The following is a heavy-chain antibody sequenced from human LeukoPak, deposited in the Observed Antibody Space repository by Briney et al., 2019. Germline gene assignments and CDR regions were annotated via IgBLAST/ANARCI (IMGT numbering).Heavy chain of an antibody. CDR1: GYSLTSYW. D-gene: IGHD3-9*01. CDR3: ARGAYDILTGYGMDV. V-gene: IGHV5-51*01. CDR2: IYPGDSDT. Sequence: PGESLKISCKGSGYSLTSYWIGWVRQLPGKGLERMGIIYPGDSDTRYSPSFQGQVTISADQSISTAYLQWSRPKASDTAMYYCARGAYDILTGYGMDVWGKGTTVTVSS. J-gene: IGHJ6*04.